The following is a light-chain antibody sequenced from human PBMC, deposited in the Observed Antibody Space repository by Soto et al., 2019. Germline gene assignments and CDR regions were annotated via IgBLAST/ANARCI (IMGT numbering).Light chain of an antibody. V-gene: IGKV1-5*03. CDR3: KQYNSYPLT. Sequence: DIQITHSPSSLSACVRNRVKLPCRASQSISIWLAWYQQKPGKAPKLLIYRASSLESGVPSRFSGSGSGTEFTLTISSLQPDDFATYSCKQYNSYPLTFGGGTKVDIK. CDR1: QSISIW. CDR2: RAS. J-gene: IGKJ4*01.